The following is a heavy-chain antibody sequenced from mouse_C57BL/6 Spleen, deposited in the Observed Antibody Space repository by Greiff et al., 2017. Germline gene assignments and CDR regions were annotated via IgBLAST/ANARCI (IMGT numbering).Heavy chain of an antibody. J-gene: IGHJ3*01. D-gene: IGHD2-3*01. CDR2: INPSSGYT. CDR3: ARSYDGYYEGFAY. V-gene: IGHV1-4*01. CDR1: GYTFTSYT. Sequence: SGAELARPGASVKMSCKASGYTFTSYTMHWVKQRPGQGLEWIGYINPSSGYTKYNQKFKDKATLTADKSSSTAYMQLSSLTSEDSAVYYCARSYDGYYEGFAYWGQGTLVTVSA.